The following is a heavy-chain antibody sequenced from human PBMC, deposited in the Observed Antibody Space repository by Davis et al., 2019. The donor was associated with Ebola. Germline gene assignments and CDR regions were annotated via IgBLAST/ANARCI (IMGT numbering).Heavy chain of an antibody. Sequence: ASVKVSCKASGYTFTGYYMHWVRQAPGQGLEWMGWISAYNGNTNYAQKLQGRVTMTTDTSTSTAYMELRSLRSDDTAVYYCARDGSSVLDYWGQGTLVTVSS. V-gene: IGHV1-18*04. CDR2: ISAYNGNT. J-gene: IGHJ4*02. CDR1: GYTFTGYY. CDR3: ARDGSSVLDY. D-gene: IGHD3-10*01.